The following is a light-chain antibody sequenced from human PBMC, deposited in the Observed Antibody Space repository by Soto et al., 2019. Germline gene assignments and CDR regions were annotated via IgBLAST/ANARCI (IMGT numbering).Light chain of an antibody. CDR3: PQSNSNSPRT. CDR1: QSISSW. CDR2: KAS. Sequence: DIQMTQSPSTLSASVGDRVTITCRASQSISSWLAWYQQKPGKAPKLLIYKASSLESGVPSRFSGSGSGTEFTLTISSLCPALFATYLCPQSNSNSPRTFGQGTNVEIK. J-gene: IGKJ1*01. V-gene: IGKV1-5*03.